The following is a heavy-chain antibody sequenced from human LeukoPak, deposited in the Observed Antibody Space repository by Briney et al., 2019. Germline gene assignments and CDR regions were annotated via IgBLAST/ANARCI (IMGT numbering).Heavy chain of an antibody. CDR3: ARDREEDIVVVPAASRNDY. Sequence: ASVKVSCKASGYTFTSYGISWVRQAPGQGLEWMGWISAYNGNTNYAQKLQGRVTMTTDTSTSTAYMELRSLRSDDTAVYYCARDREEDIVVVPAASRNDYWGQGTLVTVSS. D-gene: IGHD2-2*01. J-gene: IGHJ4*02. CDR1: GYTFTSYG. V-gene: IGHV1-18*01. CDR2: ISAYNGNT.